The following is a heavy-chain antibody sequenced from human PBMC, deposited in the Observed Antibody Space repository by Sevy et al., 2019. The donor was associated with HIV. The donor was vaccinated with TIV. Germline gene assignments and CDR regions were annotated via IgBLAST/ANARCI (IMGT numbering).Heavy chain of an antibody. J-gene: IGHJ5*02. D-gene: IGHD6-19*01. CDR1: GGSISSYY. CDR2: IYYSGST. Sequence: SETLSLTCTVSGGSISSYYWSWIRQPPGKGLEWIGYIYYSGSTHYNPSLKSRVTISVVTSKNQFSLKLSSVTAADTAVYYCARAIAVAETWFDPWGQGTLVIVSS. V-gene: IGHV4-59*01. CDR3: ARAIAVAETWFDP.